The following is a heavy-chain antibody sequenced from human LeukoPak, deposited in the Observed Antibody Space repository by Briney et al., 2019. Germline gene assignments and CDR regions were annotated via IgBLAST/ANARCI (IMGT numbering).Heavy chain of an antibody. D-gene: IGHD3-16*01. CDR2: INSDGSIT. V-gene: IGHV3-74*01. J-gene: IGHJ4*02. CDR1: GFTFSGYW. CDR3: AKVGQPWSIWDYFDY. Sequence: PGGSLRLSCAASGFTFSGYWMHWVRQAPGKGLVWVSRINSDGSITNYADSVKGRFTISRDNAKNTLYLQMNSLRAEDTAVYYCAKVGQPWSIWDYFDYWGQGTLVTVSS.